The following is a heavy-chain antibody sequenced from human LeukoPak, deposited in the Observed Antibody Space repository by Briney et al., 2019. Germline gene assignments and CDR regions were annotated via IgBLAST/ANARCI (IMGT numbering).Heavy chain of an antibody. J-gene: IGHJ5*02. CDR2: MNPNSGNT. D-gene: IGHD3-10*01. Sequence: ASVKVSCKASGYTFTSYDINWVRQATGQGLEWMGWMNPNSGNTGYAQKFQGRVAVTRNTSISTAYMELSSPRSEDTAVYYCARGHPTMVRGVIITSSWFDPWGQGTLVTVSS. CDR3: ARGHPTMVRGVIITSSWFDP. CDR1: GYTFTSYD. V-gene: IGHV1-8*01.